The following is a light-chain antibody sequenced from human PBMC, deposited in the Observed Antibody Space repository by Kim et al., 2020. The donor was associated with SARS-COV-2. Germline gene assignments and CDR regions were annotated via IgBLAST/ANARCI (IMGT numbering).Light chain of an antibody. J-gene: IGKJ1*01. Sequence: DIQMTQSPSSLSASVGDRVTITCRASQGIRTDLAWYQQKAGKAPKRLIYAASILQSGVPSRFSGSGLGTEFTLTIDSLQSEEFATYYCLQHDSYPWTFGQGTKVDIK. CDR3: LQHDSYPWT. CDR1: QGIRTD. CDR2: AAS. V-gene: IGKV1-17*01.